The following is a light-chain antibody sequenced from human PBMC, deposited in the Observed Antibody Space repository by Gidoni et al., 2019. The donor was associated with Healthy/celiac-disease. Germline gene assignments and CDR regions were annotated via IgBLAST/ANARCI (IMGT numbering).Light chain of an antibody. J-gene: IGKJ2*02. V-gene: IGKV4-1*01. Sequence: IVMPQSPDSLAVSLGERATINCKSSQSVLYSSNNKNYLAWYQQKPGQPPKLLIYWASTRESGVPDRFSGSGSGTDFTLTISSLQAEDVAVYYCQQYYSTPGTFGQGTKLEIK. CDR3: QQYYSTPGT. CDR1: QSVLYSSNNKNY. CDR2: WAS.